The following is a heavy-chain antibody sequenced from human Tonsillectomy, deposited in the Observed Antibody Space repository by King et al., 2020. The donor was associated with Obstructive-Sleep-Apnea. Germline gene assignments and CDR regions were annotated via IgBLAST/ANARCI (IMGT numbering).Heavy chain of an antibody. CDR3: ARQDDSSGYYETYYFDY. J-gene: IGHJ4*02. CDR2: IYPGDSDT. CDR1: GYSFTSYW. Sequence: VQLVESGAEVKKPGESLKISCKGSGYSFTSYWIGWVRQMPGKGLEWMGIIYPGDSDTRYSPSFQGQVTISADKSISTAYLQWGSLKASDTAMYYCARQDDSSGYYETYYFDYWGQGTLVTVSS. V-gene: IGHV5-51*01. D-gene: IGHD3-22*01.